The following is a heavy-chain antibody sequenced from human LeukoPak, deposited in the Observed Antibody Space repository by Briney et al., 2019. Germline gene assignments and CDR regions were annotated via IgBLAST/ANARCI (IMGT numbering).Heavy chain of an antibody. CDR3: ARGYDFWSGFTYGYYYMDV. CDR2: IDHSGST. Sequence: ASETLSLTCTVSGYSISSGYYWGWIRQPPGKGLEWTGSIDHSGSTYYNPSLKSRVTISVDTSKNQFSLKLSSVTAADTAVYYCARGYDFWSGFTYGYYYMDVWGKGTTVTVSS. D-gene: IGHD3-3*01. CDR1: GYSISSGYY. J-gene: IGHJ6*03. V-gene: IGHV4-38-2*02.